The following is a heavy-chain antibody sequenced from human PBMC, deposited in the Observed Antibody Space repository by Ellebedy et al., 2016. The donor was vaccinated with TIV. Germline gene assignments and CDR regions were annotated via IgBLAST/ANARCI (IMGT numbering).Heavy chain of an antibody. V-gene: IGHV4-31*03. CDR2: IYYSGST. CDR1: GGSISSGGYY. CDR3: ARSYHFGDYDSSGFDP. J-gene: IGHJ5*02. Sequence: SETLSLTCTVSGGSISSGGYYWSWIRQHPGKGLEWMGYIYYSGSTYYNPSLKSRVTISVDTSKNQLSMKLSSVTAADTAVYYCARSYHFGDYDSSGFDPWGQGTLVTVSS. D-gene: IGHD3-22*01.